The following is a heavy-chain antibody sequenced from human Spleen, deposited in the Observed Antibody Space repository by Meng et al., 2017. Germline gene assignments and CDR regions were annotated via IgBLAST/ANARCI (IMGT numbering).Heavy chain of an antibody. V-gene: IGHV1-8*01. D-gene: IGHD5-12*01. Sequence: VKLFRSGAEVKKTGASWKVSGKASGYTFTSYDINWVRQATGQGLEWMGWMNPNSGNTGYAQKFQGRVTMTRNTSISTAYMELSSLRSEDTAVYYCARGPFGYGYFQHWGQGTLVTVSS. J-gene: IGHJ1*01. CDR2: MNPNSGNT. CDR1: GYTFTSYD. CDR3: ARGPFGYGYFQH.